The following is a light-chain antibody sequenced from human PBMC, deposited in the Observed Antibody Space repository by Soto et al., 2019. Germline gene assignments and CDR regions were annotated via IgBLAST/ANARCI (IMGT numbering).Light chain of an antibody. CDR1: SSDIGAYNF. J-gene: IGLJ2*01. CDR3: TSWTTSTTMI. Sequence: QSVLTQPASVSGSPGQSITISCTGTSSDIGAYNFVSWYQQHPGKAPKLMLYDVNIRPSGVSNRFSGSKSGNTASLTISGLQAEDEADYYCTSWTTSTTMIFGGGTQL. V-gene: IGLV2-14*03. CDR2: DVN.